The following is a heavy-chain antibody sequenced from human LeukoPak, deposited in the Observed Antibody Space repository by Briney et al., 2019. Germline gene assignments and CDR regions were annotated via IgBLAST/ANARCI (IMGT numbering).Heavy chain of an antibody. Sequence: GGSLRLSCAASGFTFSSYEMNWVRQAPGKGLEWVSCISSSGSTIYYADSVKGRFTISRDNAKNSLYLQMNSLRAEDTAVYYCARYHDFWSGYGIFDYWGQGTLVTVSS. CDR1: GFTFSSYE. CDR2: ISSSGSTI. CDR3: ARYHDFWSGYGIFDY. J-gene: IGHJ4*02. D-gene: IGHD3-3*01. V-gene: IGHV3-48*03.